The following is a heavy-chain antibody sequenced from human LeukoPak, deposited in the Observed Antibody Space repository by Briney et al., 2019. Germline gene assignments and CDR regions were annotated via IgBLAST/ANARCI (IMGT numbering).Heavy chain of an antibody. CDR1: GGSISSYY. Sequence: SETLSLTCTVSGGSISSYYWSWIRQPPGKGLEWIGYIYYSGSTNYNPSLKSRVTISVDTSKNQFSLKLSSVTAADTAVYYCARDGYGSGSSNWFDPWGQGTLVTVSS. CDR3: ARDGYGSGSSNWFDP. J-gene: IGHJ5*02. CDR2: IYYSGST. D-gene: IGHD3-10*01. V-gene: IGHV4-59*01.